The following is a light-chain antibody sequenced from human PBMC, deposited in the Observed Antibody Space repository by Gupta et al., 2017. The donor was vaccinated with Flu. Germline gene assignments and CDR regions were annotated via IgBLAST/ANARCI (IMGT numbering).Light chain of an antibody. CDR3: QQDHTLIT. CDR2: SAS. CDR1: QSVSSSY. Sequence: EILLTQPPGTLSLSPGERATLSCRASQSVSSSYFEWYQQKPGQAPRLIIYSASNSSNGSPDRFSGSGSVKDFTLTSSRREDEDFAIYYGQQDHTLITFGQGTLLDIK. V-gene: IGKV3-20*01. J-gene: IGKJ5*01.